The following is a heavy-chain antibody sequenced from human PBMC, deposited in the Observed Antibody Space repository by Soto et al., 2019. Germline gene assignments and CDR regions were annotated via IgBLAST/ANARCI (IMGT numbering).Heavy chain of an antibody. CDR1: GYTFTSYD. Sequence: QVQLVQSGAEVKKPGASVKVSCKASGYTFTSYDINWARQATGQGLEWMGWMNPNSGNTGYAQKFQGRVTMTRNTSISTAYMELSSLRSEDTAVYYCARGQLAAAGRGVDYWGQGTLVTVSS. V-gene: IGHV1-8*01. J-gene: IGHJ4*02. CDR2: MNPNSGNT. D-gene: IGHD6-13*01. CDR3: ARGQLAAAGRGVDY.